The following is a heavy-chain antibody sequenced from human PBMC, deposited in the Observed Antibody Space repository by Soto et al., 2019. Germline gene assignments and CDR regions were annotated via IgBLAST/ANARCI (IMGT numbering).Heavy chain of an antibody. CDR2: ISFDGSKK. CDR1: GFTFSSYA. CDR3: ARATVYAFWSGLGY. J-gene: IGHJ4*02. D-gene: IGHD3-3*01. Sequence: QVQLVESGGGVVQPGRSLRLSCAASGFTFSSYAMHWVRQAPGKGLEWGSVISFDGSKKYYADSVKGRFTISRDNSKNTLYLQMNSLRAVDTAVYYCARATVYAFWSGLGYWGQGTLVTVSS. V-gene: IGHV3-30-3*01.